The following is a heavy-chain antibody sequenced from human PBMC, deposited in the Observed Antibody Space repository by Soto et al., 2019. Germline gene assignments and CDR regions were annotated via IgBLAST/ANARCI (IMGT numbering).Heavy chain of an antibody. V-gene: IGHV3-23*01. Sequence: PGGSLRLSCAASGFTFSSYAMSWVRQAPGKGLEWVSAISGSGGSTYYADSVKGRFTISRDNSKNTLYLQMNSLRAEDTAVYYCAKGRYDFWSGYYTHYYGMDVWGQGTTVTVSS. CDR3: AKGRYDFWSGYYTHYYGMDV. CDR2: ISGSGGST. J-gene: IGHJ6*02. D-gene: IGHD3-3*01. CDR1: GFTFSSYA.